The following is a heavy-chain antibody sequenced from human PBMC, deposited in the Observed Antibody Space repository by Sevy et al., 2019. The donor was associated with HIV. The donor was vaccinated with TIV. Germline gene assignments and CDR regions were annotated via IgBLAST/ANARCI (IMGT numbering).Heavy chain of an antibody. CDR1: GGSISSGGYY. V-gene: IGHV4-31*03. CDR2: IYYSGST. Sequence: SETLSLTCTVSGGSISSGGYYWSWIRQHTGKGLEWIGYIYYSGSTYYNPSLKSRVTISVDTSKNQFSLKLSSVTAADTAVYYCARWTAAGTEIDYWGQGTLVTVSS. D-gene: IGHD6-13*01. CDR3: ARWTAAGTEIDY. J-gene: IGHJ4*02.